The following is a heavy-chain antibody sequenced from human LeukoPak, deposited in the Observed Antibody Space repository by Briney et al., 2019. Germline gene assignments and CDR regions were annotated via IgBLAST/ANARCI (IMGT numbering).Heavy chain of an antibody. CDR1: GGSFSAYY. D-gene: IGHD3-10*01. CDR2: INHSGST. V-gene: IGHV4-34*01. Sequence: SETLSLRCAVYGGSFSAYYWSWIRRPPGKRLEWIGEINHSGSTNQNPSLKSRVTISVDTSNHQFSLRLSSMTAADTAVYYCARMVRERHSFDIWGQGTMVTVSS. CDR3: ARMVRERHSFDI. J-gene: IGHJ3*02.